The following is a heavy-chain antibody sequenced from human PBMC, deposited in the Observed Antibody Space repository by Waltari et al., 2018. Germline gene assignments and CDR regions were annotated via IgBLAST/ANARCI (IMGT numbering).Heavy chain of an antibody. CDR3: ASSLYGDYTQIWGRVFDY. V-gene: IGHV3-23*01. J-gene: IGHJ4*02. Sequence: VQLLESGGGLVQSGGSLRLSCAASGFTFRSYAMNWVRQAPGKGVGWVSVISGRGGSTDYAESVKGRFTISRDNSKNTLYLQMNNRRVEDTAVYYCASSLYGDYTQIWGRVFDYWGQGTLVTVSS. CDR1: GFTFRSYA. D-gene: IGHD4-17*01. CDR2: ISGRGGST.